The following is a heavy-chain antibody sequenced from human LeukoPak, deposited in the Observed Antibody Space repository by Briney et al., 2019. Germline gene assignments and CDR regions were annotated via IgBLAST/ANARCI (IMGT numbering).Heavy chain of an antibody. CDR3: ARGRYDSSGYYSIFDY. D-gene: IGHD3-22*01. V-gene: IGHV3-7*01. Sequence: GGSLRLSCVASGFTFSSYWMTWVRQAPGKVLEWVANIKTDGNQIYYADSVKGRFTISRDNAKISLYLQMNSLRAEDTAVYYCARGRYDSSGYYSIFDYWGQGTLVTVSS. J-gene: IGHJ4*02. CDR2: IKTDGNQI. CDR1: GFTFSSYW.